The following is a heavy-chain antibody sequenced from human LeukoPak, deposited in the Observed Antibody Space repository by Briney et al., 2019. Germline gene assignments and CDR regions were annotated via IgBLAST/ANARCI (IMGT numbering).Heavy chain of an antibody. CDR1: GFTLSSYW. D-gene: IGHD5-18*01. J-gene: IGHJ6*03. Sequence: GGSLRLSCAASGFTLSSYWMSWVRRTPGKGLEWVANIKQDGSEKYYVDSVKGRFTISRDNAKNSLYLQMNSLRADDTAVYYCARDCRGYSYGYYYYYYMDVRGKGTTVTVSS. V-gene: IGHV3-7*01. CDR2: IKQDGSEK. CDR3: ARDCRGYSYGYYYYYYMDV.